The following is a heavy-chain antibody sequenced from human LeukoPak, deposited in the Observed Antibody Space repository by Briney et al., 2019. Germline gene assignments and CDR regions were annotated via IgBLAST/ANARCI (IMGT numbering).Heavy chain of an antibody. J-gene: IGHJ6*02. CDR2: ISYDGSNK. D-gene: IGHD3-10*01. CDR1: GFTFSSYA. V-gene: IGHV3-30*04. Sequence: PGRSLRPSCAASGFTFSSYAMHWVRQAPGKGLEWVAVISYDGSNKYYADSVKGRFTISRDNSKNTLYLQMNSLRAEDTAVYYCARERIYFGSGRDLTDARLFYYYGMDVWGQGTTVTVS. CDR3: ARERIYFGSGRDLTDARLFYYYGMDV.